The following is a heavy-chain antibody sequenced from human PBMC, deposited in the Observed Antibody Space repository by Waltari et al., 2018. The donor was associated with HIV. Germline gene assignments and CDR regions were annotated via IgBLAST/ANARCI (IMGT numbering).Heavy chain of an antibody. CDR3: ARDPSYGFGENDY. D-gene: IGHD3-10*01. CDR2: INPKTGDT. Sequence: QVQLVESGAEVKKPGASLKVSCKASGYAFTGFYIHWVRQAPGQGLEWVGWINPKTGDTNFEKKFQGRVTMTRDTSISTAYMELSRLTSDDTAVYYCARDPSYGFGENDYWGQGTLFTVSS. CDR1: GYAFTGFY. V-gene: IGHV1-2*02. J-gene: IGHJ4*02.